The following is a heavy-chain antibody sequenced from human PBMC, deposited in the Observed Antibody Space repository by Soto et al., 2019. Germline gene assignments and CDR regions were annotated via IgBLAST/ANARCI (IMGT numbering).Heavy chain of an antibody. Sequence: GGSLRLSCAASGFTFSRYGMHWVRQAPGKGLEWVAVISYDGSNKYYADSVKGRFTISRDNSKNTLYLQMNSLRAEDTAVYYCAKDGPRIAVAGGGYYYYGMDVWGQGTTVTVSS. V-gene: IGHV3-30*18. CDR3: AKDGPRIAVAGGGYYYYGMDV. CDR2: ISYDGSNK. J-gene: IGHJ6*02. D-gene: IGHD6-19*01. CDR1: GFTFSRYG.